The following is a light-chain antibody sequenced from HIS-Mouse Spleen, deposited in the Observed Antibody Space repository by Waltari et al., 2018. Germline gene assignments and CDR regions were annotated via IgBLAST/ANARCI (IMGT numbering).Light chain of an antibody. CDR1: SSDVGSYTF. V-gene: IGLV2-23*01. CDR3: CSYAGSSTFWV. Sequence: QSALTQPASVSGSPGQSITISCTGTSSDVGSYTFVSWYQQHPGKAPKLMIYEGSKRPSGVSNRFSGSKSGNTASLTISGLQAEDEADYYCCSYAGSSTFWVFGGGTKLTVL. J-gene: IGLJ3*02. CDR2: EGS.